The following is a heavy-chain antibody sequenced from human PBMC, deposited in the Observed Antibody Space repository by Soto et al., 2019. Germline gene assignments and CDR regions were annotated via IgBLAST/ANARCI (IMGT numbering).Heavy chain of an antibody. D-gene: IGHD6-19*01. CDR1: GGSITNHY. CDR3: ARESYSGGVWSFDL. CDR2: AYSTGST. J-gene: IGHJ2*01. V-gene: IGHV4-4*07. Sequence: PSETLSLTCTVSGGSITNHYWSWIRQPAGKELEWIGRAYSTGSTNYKPSLRSRVTMSLDTSKVQFSLQLTSVTAADTALYYCARESYSGGVWSFDLWGRGTLVTVSS.